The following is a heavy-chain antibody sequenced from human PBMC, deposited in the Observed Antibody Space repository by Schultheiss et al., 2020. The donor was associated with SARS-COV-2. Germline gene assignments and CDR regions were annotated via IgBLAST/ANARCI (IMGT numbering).Heavy chain of an antibody. CDR1: GFTVSSNY. J-gene: IGHJ4*02. CDR2: ISSSSSYI. Sequence: GESLKISCAASGFTVSSNYMSWVRQAPGKGLEWVSSISSSSSYIYYADSVKGRFTIFRNNANNSLYLQMSSLRADDTALYYCAATTGYYTNVDYWGQGTLVTVSS. V-gene: IGHV3-21*01. D-gene: IGHD3/OR15-3a*01. CDR3: AATTGYYTNVDY.